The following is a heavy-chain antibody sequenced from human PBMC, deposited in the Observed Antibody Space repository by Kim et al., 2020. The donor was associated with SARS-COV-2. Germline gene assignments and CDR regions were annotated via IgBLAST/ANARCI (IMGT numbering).Heavy chain of an antibody. J-gene: IGHJ4*02. CDR1: GYTFTSYG. D-gene: IGHD3-10*01. Sequence: ASVKVSCKASGYTFTSYGISWVRQAPGQGLEWMGWISAYNGNTNYAQKLQGRVTMTTDTSTSTAYMELRSLRSDDTAVYYCARVGRGMVVGEHFDYWGQGTLVTVSS. CDR2: ISAYNGNT. V-gene: IGHV1-18*01. CDR3: ARVGRGMVVGEHFDY.